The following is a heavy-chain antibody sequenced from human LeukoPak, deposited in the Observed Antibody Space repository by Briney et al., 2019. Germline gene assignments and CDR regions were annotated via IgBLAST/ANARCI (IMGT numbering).Heavy chain of an antibody. CDR1: GGTFSSYA. CDR3: ARSTYRYSSSWYY. V-gene: IGHV1-69*04. J-gene: IGHJ4*02. CDR2: IIPILGIA. Sequence: SVKVSCKASGGTFSSYAISWVRQAPGQGLEWMGRIIPILGIANYAQKFQGRVTITADKSTSTAYMELSSLRSEDTAVYYCARSTYRYSSSWYYWGQGTLVTVSS. D-gene: IGHD6-13*01.